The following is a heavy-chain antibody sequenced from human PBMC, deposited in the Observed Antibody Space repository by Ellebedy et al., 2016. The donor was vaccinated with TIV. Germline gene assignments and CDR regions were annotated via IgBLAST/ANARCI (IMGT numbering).Heavy chain of an antibody. V-gene: IGHV3-21*06. CDR1: GIVFSGYS. CDR2: ISDSSRYI. D-gene: IGHD6-19*01. CDR3: SRVYGSGQSDY. J-gene: IGHJ4*02. Sequence: PGGSLRLSCAGPGIVFSGYSMNWVRQAPGEGLEWVSSISDSSRYIFYADSVRGRFTISRDNAKNSLYLQMNSLRVEDTAVYYCSRVYGSGQSDYWGQGTLVTVSS.